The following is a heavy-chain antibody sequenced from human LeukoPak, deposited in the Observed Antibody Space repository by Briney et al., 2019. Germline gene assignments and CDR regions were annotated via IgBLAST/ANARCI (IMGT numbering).Heavy chain of an antibody. D-gene: IGHD2-15*01. Sequence: PGGSLRLSCAASGFTFSSYAMSWVRQAPGKGLGWVSAISGSGGSTYYADSVKGRFTISRDNSKNTLYLQMNSLRAEDTAVYYCAKDRGDCSGGSCYHFDYWGQGTLVTVSS. CDR3: AKDRGDCSGGSCYHFDY. CDR1: GFTFSSYA. J-gene: IGHJ4*02. V-gene: IGHV3-23*01. CDR2: ISGSGGST.